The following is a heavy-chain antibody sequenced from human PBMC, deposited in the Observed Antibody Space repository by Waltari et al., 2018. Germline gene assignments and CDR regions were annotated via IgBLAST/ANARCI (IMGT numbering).Heavy chain of an antibody. CDR2: IYHTGTT. J-gene: IGHJ5*02. CDR1: NSSTTSGYF. Sequence: QVQLQESGPGLVKPSETLSLPCPVSNSSTTSGYFWAGIRQSPGKGLEWIGSIYHTGTTYFNPSLKSRVTISIDTSKKQFSLRLRSVTAADTGVYFCARDKGFYDVLPGRGWFDPWGQGTLVTVSS. CDR3: ARDKGFYDVLPGRGWFDP. V-gene: IGHV4-38-2*02. D-gene: IGHD3-9*01.